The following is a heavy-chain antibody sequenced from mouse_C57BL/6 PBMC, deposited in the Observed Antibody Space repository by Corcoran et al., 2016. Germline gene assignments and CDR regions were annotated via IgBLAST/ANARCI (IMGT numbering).Heavy chain of an antibody. Sequence: EVQLQQSVAELVRPGASVKLSCTASGFNIKNTYMNWVKQRPEQGLEWSGRIDPANGNTKYAPKFQGKATKTADTSSNTAYLQLSSLTSEDTAIYYCARYDYHEGAMDYWGKGTSVTVSS. CDR1: GFNIKNTY. CDR2: IDPANGNT. V-gene: IGHV14-3*01. CDR3: ARYDYHEGAMDY. D-gene: IGHD2-4*01. J-gene: IGHJ4*01.